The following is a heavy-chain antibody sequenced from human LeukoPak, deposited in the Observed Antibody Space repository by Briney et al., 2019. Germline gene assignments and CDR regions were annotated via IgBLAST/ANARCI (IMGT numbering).Heavy chain of an antibody. D-gene: IGHD3-22*01. CDR3: AKEIDTSGYSPFDY. CDR1: GFTLSSYW. J-gene: IGHJ4*02. Sequence: GGSLRLSCAASGFTLSSYWMHWVRQAPGKGLVWVSRINGDGSSTNYTDSVKGRFTISRDNAKNMLHLQMNSLRAEDTAVYYCAKEIDTSGYSPFDYWGQGTLVTVSS. V-gene: IGHV3-74*01. CDR2: INGDGSST.